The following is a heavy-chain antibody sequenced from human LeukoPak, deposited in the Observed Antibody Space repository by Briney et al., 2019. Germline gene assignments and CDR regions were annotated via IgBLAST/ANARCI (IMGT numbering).Heavy chain of an antibody. CDR3: ATDENWNFAY. D-gene: IGHD1-1*01. V-gene: IGHV3-7*01. Sequence: GGSLRLSCAASRFTFSAYWMTWVRQAPGKGLEWVATIKQDGRERYYVDSVKGRFTISRDNAENSLYLQMNSLRAEDTAVYYCATDENWNFAYWGQGTLVTVSS. CDR1: RFTFSAYW. J-gene: IGHJ4*02. CDR2: IKQDGRER.